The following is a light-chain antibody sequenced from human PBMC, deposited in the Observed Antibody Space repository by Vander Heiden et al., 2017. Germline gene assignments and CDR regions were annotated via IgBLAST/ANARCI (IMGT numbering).Light chain of an antibody. CDR1: QGIGNY. CDR3: QQNNNLPIT. J-gene: IGKJ5*01. Sequence: DIQMTQSPSSLSAFVGDRVTITCQASQGIGNYLNWYQQKPEKAPKLLIYDASKLETGVPSRFSGSGSGTDFTFTISSLQPEDVATYYCQQNNNLPITFGQGTQLDIK. V-gene: IGKV1-33*01. CDR2: DAS.